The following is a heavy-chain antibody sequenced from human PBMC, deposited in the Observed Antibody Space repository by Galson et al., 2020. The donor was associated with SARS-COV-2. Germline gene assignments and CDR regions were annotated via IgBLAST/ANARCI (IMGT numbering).Heavy chain of an antibody. J-gene: IGHJ4*02. CDR3: AREDFGGNSDY. D-gene: IGHD2-21*02. Sequence: SETLSLTCAVSGASINDPDYFWGWIRQTPGQGLQWIGSINYSGRDNYSPSLKSRVAISVDPAKNQFPLSLTSVTAADTAIYYCAREDFGGNSDYWGQGTLVTVSS. V-gene: IGHV4-39*06. CDR1: GASINDPDYF. CDR2: INYSGRD.